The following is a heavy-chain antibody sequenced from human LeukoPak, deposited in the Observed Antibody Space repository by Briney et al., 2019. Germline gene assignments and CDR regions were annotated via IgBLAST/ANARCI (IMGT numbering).Heavy chain of an antibody. CDR3: VRHRPGGGQAY. D-gene: IGHD2-15*01. V-gene: IGHV4-59*08. Sequence: PSDTLSLTCTVSGSSISSYYWSWIRQPPGKGLEWIGYIYYGGSANYNPSLKSRVTIAVDTSKSQFSLKVSSLTAADTAVYYCVRHRPGGGQAYWGQGTLVTVSS. CDR1: GSSISSYY. J-gene: IGHJ4*02. CDR2: IYYGGSA.